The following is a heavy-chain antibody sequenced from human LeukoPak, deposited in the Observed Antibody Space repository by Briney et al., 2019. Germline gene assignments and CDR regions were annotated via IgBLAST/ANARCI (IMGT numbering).Heavy chain of an antibody. V-gene: IGHV1-18*01. D-gene: IGHD6-25*01. CDR2: ISTSSDQR. J-gene: IGHJ4*02. CDR1: GYTFTSFG. CDR3: ARDTNWQRDY. Sequence: GASVKVSWKASGYTFTSFGIAWVRQAPGQGLEWVGWISTSSDQRRYAHMLQDRVTMTTDTSTSTAYMELRSLRSDDAGVYYCARDTNWQRDYWGQGTLVTVSS.